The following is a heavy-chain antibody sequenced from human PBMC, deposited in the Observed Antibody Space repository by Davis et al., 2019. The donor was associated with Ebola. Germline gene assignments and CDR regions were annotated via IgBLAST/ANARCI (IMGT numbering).Heavy chain of an antibody. D-gene: IGHD3-3*01. J-gene: IGHJ4*02. Sequence: PGGSLRLSCAASGFTFSSYSMNWVRQAPGKGLEWVSSIPASSSSTYIYYADSVKGRFTISRDNAKNSLYLEMNSLRDEDTAVYYCARLFGVIPVFDYWGQGTLVTVSS. CDR3: ARLFGVIPVFDY. CDR2: IPASSSSTYI. V-gene: IGHV3-21*01. CDR1: GFTFSSYS.